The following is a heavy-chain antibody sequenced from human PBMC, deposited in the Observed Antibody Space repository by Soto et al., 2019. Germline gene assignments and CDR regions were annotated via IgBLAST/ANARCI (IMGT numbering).Heavy chain of an antibody. CDR1: GFTFCSYG. CDR2: IWYDGSNK. V-gene: IGHV3-33*01. D-gene: IGHD2-2*01. CDR3: ATVVVPAAKYYFDY. Sequence: GGSLRLSCAASGFTFCSYGMHWVRQAPGKGLEWVAVIWYDGSNKYYADSVKGRFTISRDNSKNTLYLQMNSLRAEDTAVYYCATVVVPAAKYYFDYWGQGTLVTVSS. J-gene: IGHJ4*02.